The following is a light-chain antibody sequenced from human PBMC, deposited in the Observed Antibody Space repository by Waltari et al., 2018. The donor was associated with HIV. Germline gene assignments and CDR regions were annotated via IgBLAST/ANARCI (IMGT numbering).Light chain of an antibody. Sequence: QSVLTQPPSASGTPGQTVTISCSGSSSNIGRNTLNWFQNLPGTAPKLLIYNDNQRPSGVPDRFSGSKSGTSASLVISGLQSEDEADYTCAAWDDRLNGWVFGGGTKLTVL. V-gene: IGLV1-44*01. J-gene: IGLJ3*02. CDR2: NDN. CDR3: AAWDDRLNGWV. CDR1: SSNIGRNT.